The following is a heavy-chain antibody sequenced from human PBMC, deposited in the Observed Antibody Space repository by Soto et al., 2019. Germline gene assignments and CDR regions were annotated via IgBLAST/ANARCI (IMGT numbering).Heavy chain of an antibody. CDR1: GFTFSDHY. J-gene: IGHJ4*02. CDR3: TRRYCSGGTCCSGID. Sequence: EVQLVESGGGLVQPGGSLRLSCAASGFTFSDHYMDWVRQAPGKGLEWVGRITNKADSYATEYDASVKGRFTISRDDSKNSLYLQMNSLKIEDTAVYYCTRRYCSGGTCCSGIDWGQGTLVTVSS. CDR2: ITNKADSYAT. V-gene: IGHV3-72*01. D-gene: IGHD2-15*01.